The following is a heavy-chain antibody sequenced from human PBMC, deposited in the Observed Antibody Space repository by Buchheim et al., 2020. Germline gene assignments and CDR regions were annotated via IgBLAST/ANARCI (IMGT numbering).Heavy chain of an antibody. Sequence: QLQLQESGPGLVKPSETLSLTCTVSGGSISSDNYYWGWIRQPPGKGLEWIGSIYHSGSTYYNPSLKSRVTISVDRSKNQFSLKVSSVTAADTAVYYCARQTYGGWYYFDYWGQGTL. D-gene: IGHD6-19*01. J-gene: IGHJ4*02. CDR3: ARQTYGGWYYFDY. V-gene: IGHV4-39*01. CDR2: IYHSGST. CDR1: GGSISSDNYY.